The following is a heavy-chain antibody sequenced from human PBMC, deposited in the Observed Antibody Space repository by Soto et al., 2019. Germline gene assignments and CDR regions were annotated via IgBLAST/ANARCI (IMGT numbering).Heavy chain of an antibody. CDR2: ISSRSDTL. J-gene: IGHJ6*02. V-gene: IGHV3-48*03. Sequence: GGSLRLSCQASGFNFRLYEMHWVRKAPGKGLEWVSYISSRSDTLYYADSVKGRFAISRDNAKNSVYLQVNNLRDEDTAVYYCARDWDIVILSVPIPNYNYGMDVWGQGTTVTVSS. D-gene: IGHD2-15*01. CDR3: ARDWDIVILSVPIPNYNYGMDV. CDR1: GFNFRLYE.